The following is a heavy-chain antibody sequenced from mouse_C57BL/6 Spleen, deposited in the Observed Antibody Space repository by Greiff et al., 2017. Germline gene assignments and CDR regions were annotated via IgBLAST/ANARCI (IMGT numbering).Heavy chain of an antibody. CDR1: GYTFTSYW. V-gene: IGHV1-74*01. CDR3: AMEDYYDSSADD. Sequence: QVQLQQPGAELVKPGASVKVSCKASGYTFTSYWMHWVKQRPGQGLEWIGRIHPSDSDTNYNQKFKGKATLTLDKSSMTAYMQLSRLTSEDSAVYFCAMEDYYDSSADDWGQSTTLTVAS. J-gene: IGHJ2*01. CDR2: IHPSDSDT. D-gene: IGHD1-1*01.